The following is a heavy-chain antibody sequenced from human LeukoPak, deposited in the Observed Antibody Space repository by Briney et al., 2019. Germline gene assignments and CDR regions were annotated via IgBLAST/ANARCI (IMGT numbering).Heavy chain of an antibody. D-gene: IGHD3-10*01. CDR2: INPNSGGT. CDR3: ARSLFYGSGSYYPNWFDP. CDR1: GYTFTGYY. Sequence: APVKVSCKASGYTFTGYYMHWVRQAPGQGLEWMGWINPNSGGTNYAQKFQGRVTMTRDTSISTAYMELSGLRSDDTAVYYCARSLFYGSGSYYPNWFDPWGQGTLVTVSS. J-gene: IGHJ5*02. V-gene: IGHV1-2*02.